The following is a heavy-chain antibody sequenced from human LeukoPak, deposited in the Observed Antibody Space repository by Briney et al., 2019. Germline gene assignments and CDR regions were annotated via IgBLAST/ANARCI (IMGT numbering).Heavy chain of an antibody. V-gene: IGHV3-33*01. D-gene: IGHD1-26*01. J-gene: IGHJ4*02. CDR1: GFTFSSYG. CDR3: ARGIDGVGACFDY. CDR2: IWYDGSNK. Sequence: GRSLRLSCAASGFTFSSYGMHWVRQAPGKGLEWVAVIWYDGSNKYYADSVKGRFNISRDNSKNTLYLQMNSLRAEDTAVYYCARGIDGVGACFDYWGQGTLVTVSS.